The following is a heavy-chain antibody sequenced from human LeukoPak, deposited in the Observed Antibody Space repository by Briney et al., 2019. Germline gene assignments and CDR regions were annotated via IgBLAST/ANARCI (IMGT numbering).Heavy chain of an antibody. J-gene: IGHJ4*02. Sequence: GASVKASCKASGGTFSSYAISWVRQAPGQGLEWMGGIIPIFGTANYAQKFQGRVTITADKSTSTAYMELSSLRSEDTAVYYCARETGGSGSYYEGFDYWGQGTLVTVSS. D-gene: IGHD3-10*01. CDR1: GGTFSSYA. V-gene: IGHV1-69*06. CDR3: ARETGGSGSYYEGFDY. CDR2: IIPIFGTA.